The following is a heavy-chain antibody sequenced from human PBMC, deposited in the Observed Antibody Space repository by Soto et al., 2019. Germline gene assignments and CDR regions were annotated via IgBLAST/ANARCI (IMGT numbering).Heavy chain of an antibody. CDR1: GFTFSSYA. CDR2: ITDSGGDS. D-gene: IGHD3-10*01. J-gene: IGHJ4*02. V-gene: IGHV3-23*01. CDR3: ASGSSDSYPGSRIFDF. Sequence: EVQLLESGGGLVQPGGSLRLSCAASGFTFSSYAMSWVRQAPGKGLEWVSVITDSGGDSKYADSVRGRFTISRDNSKNTLYLQMNSLRADDSAVYYCASGSSDSYPGSRIFDFWGRGTLVTVSS.